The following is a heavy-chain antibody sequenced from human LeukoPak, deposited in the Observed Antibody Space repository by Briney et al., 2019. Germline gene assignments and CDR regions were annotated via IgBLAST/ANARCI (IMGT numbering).Heavy chain of an antibody. D-gene: IGHD6-13*01. V-gene: IGHV4-59*01. J-gene: IGHJ4*02. CDR2: IRYSGST. CDR1: GGSISSYY. CDR3: ARGPGIAAAGPNTDY. Sequence: SETLSLTCTVSGGSISSYYWSWIRQTPGKGLEWIGYIRYSGSTNHNPSLKSRVTISVDTSKNQFSLKLSSVTAADTAVYYCARGPGIAAAGPNTDYWGQGTLVTVSS.